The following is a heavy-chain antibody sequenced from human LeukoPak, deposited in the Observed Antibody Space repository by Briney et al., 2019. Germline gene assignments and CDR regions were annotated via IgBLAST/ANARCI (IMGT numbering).Heavy chain of an antibody. CDR3: AREKYSSSWYPLFDY. Sequence: GGSQRPSCAASGFTVSSNYMSWVRQAPGKGLEWVSVIYSGGSTYYADSVKGRFTISRDNSKNTLYLQMNSLRAEDTAVYYCAREKYSSSWYPLFDYWGQGTLVTVSS. D-gene: IGHD6-13*01. J-gene: IGHJ4*02. CDR1: GFTVSSNY. V-gene: IGHV3-53*01. CDR2: IYSGGST.